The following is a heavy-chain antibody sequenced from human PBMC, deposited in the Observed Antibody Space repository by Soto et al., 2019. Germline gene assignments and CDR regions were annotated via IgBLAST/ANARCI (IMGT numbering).Heavy chain of an antibody. V-gene: IGHV3-15*07. J-gene: IGHJ6*02. D-gene: IGHD6-13*01. Sequence: PGGSLRLSCAASGFTFGNAWINWVRQAPGKGLEWVGRIKSKTDGGTTDYDAPVKGRFTISRDDSKNTLYLQMNSLKTEDTAVYYCTTDGVAAAGRHYYYYGMDVWGQGTTVTVSS. CDR3: TTDGVAAAGRHYYYYGMDV. CDR2: IKSKTDGGTT. CDR1: GFTFGNAW.